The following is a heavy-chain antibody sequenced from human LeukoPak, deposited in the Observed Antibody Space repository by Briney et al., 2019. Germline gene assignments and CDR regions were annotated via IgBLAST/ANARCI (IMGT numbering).Heavy chain of an antibody. CDR2: IYSRGNT. CDR3: ARGRRVGYSKRTWVDY. J-gene: IGHJ4*02. D-gene: IGHD4-11*01. V-gene: IGHV4-39*07. CDR1: GVSISSGSNY. Sequence: SETLSLTCSVSGVSISSGSNYWGWIRQPPGKTLEWIGSIYSRGNTYYNPSPKSRVIILIDTAKNHFSLNLSSVTAADTAVYYCARGRRVGYSKRTWVDYWGQGTLVTVSS.